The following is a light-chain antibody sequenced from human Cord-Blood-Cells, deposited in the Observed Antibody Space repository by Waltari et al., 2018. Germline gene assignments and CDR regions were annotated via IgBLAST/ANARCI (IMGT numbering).Light chain of an antibody. CDR2: GKN. V-gene: IGLV3-19*01. Sequence: SSELTQDPAVSVALGQTVRITCQGDSLRSYYASWYQQKPGQAPVLVIYGKNNRPSGIPDRFSGSSSGNTASLTITGAQAEDEADYYGNSRDSSGNHVVFGGETKLTVL. CDR1: SLRSYY. CDR3: NSRDSSGNHVV. J-gene: IGLJ2*01.